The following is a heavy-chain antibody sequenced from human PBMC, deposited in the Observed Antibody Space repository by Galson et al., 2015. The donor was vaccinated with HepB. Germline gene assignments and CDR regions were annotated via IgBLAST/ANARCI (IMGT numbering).Heavy chain of an antibody. J-gene: IGHJ6*02. CDR2: ITPFNGNT. D-gene: IGHD2-15*01. V-gene: IGHV1-45*02. CDR1: GYTFTYRY. CDR3: ASTRPGGNYYYGMDV. Sequence: SVKVSCKASGYTFTYRYLHWVRQAPGQALEWMGWITPFNGNTNYAQKFQDRVTITRDRSMSTAYMELSSLRSEDTAMYYCASTRPGGNYYYGMDVWGQGTTVTVSS.